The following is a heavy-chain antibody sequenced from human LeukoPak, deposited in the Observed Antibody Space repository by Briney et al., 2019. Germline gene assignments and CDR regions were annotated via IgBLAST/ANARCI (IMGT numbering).Heavy chain of an antibody. J-gene: IGHJ4*02. CDR2: VYYSGGT. D-gene: IGHD2-15*01. Sequence: PSETLSLTCAVSGGSISSSSYYWGWIRQPPGKGLEWIGSVYYSGGTYNIPCLKSRVTISVDTSKNQFSLKLSSVTAADTAVYYCTRSDIVVVVADYWGQGALVTVSS. CDR1: GGSISSSSYY. CDR3: TRSDIVVVVADY. V-gene: IGHV4-39*01.